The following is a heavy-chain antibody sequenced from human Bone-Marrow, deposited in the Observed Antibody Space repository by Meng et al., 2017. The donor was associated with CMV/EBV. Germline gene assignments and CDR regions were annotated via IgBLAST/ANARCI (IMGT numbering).Heavy chain of an antibody. D-gene: IGHD6-6*01. V-gene: IGHV1-2*02. J-gene: IGHJ4*02. CDR2: INPNSGGT. Sequence: ASVKVSCKASGYTFTGYYMHWVRQAPGQGLEWMGWINPNSGGTNYAQKFQGRVTMTRDTSISTAYMELSRLRSDDTAVYYCAKGEYNSPSLLDYWGQGTLVTVSS. CDR3: AKGEYNSPSLLDY. CDR1: GYTFTGYY.